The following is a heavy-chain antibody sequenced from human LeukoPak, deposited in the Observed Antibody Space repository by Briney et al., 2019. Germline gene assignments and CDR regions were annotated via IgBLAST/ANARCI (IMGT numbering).Heavy chain of an antibody. J-gene: IGHJ6*03. CDR2: ISKSSTYT. V-gene: IGHV3-21*01. CDR1: EFTFTSYG. CDR3: ARDRDYYYYMDV. D-gene: IGHD3-10*01. Sequence: GGSLRLSCAASEFTFTSYGMNWVRQSPGKGLEWISSISKSSTYTHYADSVKGRFTISRDNAKNTLYLQMNSLRAEDTAVYYCARDRDYYYYMDVWGKGTTVTVSS.